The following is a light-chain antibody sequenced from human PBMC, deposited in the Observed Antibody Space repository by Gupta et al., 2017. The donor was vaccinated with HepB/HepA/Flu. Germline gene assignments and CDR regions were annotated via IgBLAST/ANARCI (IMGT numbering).Light chain of an antibody. V-gene: IGKV6D-21*02. Sequence: IVLTQSSDFQSVTPKEKVTITCRASQNIGSSLHWYQQKPDQSPKLLIKYSSQSISGVPSRFSGSGSGTDFTLTINGLEAEDVAAYYCYQSRSLPRTFGQGTKVEIK. CDR2: YSS. CDR3: YQSRSLPRT. J-gene: IGKJ1*01. CDR1: QNIGSS.